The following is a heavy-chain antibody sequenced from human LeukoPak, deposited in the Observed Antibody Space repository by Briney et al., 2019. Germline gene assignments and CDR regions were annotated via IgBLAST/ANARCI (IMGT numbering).Heavy chain of an antibody. D-gene: IGHD5-12*01. CDR3: ARHGDSYDSPYDY. CDR1: GLTFDDYS. V-gene: IGHV3-43*01. Sequence: GGSLRLSCAASGLTFDDYSRHWVRQAPGKGLEWVSLISWDSSSTYYADSVKGRFTISRDNSKNSLYLQMNSLSTEDTAMYFCARHGDSYDSPYDYWGQGTLVTVSS. J-gene: IGHJ4*02. CDR2: ISWDSSST.